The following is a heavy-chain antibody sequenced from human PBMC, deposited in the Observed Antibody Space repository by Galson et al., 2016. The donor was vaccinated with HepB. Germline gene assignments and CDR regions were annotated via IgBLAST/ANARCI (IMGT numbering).Heavy chain of an antibody. CDR2: TYYRSEWRY. V-gene: IGHV6-1*01. CDR1: GDSVSNNIDG. CDR3: VKSAWLGRGFVS. Sequence: CAISGDSVSNNIDGWNWIRQSPSRGLEWLGRTYYRSEWRYDYAPSVQSRISINPDTSKNQFSLHLNSVTPEDTAVYYCVKSAWLGRGFVSWGQGTLVTVSS. D-gene: IGHD6-19*01. J-gene: IGHJ4*02.